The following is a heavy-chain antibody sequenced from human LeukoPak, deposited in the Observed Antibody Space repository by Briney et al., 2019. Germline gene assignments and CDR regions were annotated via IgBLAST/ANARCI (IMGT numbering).Heavy chain of an antibody. D-gene: IGHD1-26*01. CDR3: TRDVVGATYDIDAFDI. Sequence: GGSLRLSCAASGFTFSSYAMSWARQAPGKGLEWVGFIRSKAYGGTTEYAASVKGRFTISRDDPKSIAYLQMNSLKTEDTAVYYCTRDVVGATYDIDAFDIWGQGTMVTVSS. J-gene: IGHJ3*02. V-gene: IGHV3-49*04. CDR1: GFTFSSYA. CDR2: IRSKAYGGTT.